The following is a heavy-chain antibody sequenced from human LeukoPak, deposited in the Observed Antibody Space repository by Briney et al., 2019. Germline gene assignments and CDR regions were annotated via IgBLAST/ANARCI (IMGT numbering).Heavy chain of an antibody. Sequence: GGSLRLSCAASGFTFSSYAMSWLRQAPGKQLEWISSLCGTAGGSYYADSVKGRFTISKDNSKNTLYLQMVSLRAEDTAIYYCAKGTNTSCYSGAGYWGQGTLVTVSS. CDR3: AKGTNTSCYSGAGY. V-gene: IGHV3-23*01. J-gene: IGHJ4*02. CDR2: LCGTAGGS. D-gene: IGHD2-15*01. CDR1: GFTFSSYA.